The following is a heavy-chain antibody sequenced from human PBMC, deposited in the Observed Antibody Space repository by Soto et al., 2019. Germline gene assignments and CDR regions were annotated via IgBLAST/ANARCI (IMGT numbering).Heavy chain of an antibody. D-gene: IGHD3-10*01. CDR2: ISAYNGNT. CDR1: GYTFTSYG. J-gene: IGHJ4*02. Sequence: ASVKVSCKASGYTFTSYGISWVRQAPGQGLEWIGWISAYNGNTNYAQKQQGRVTMTTDTSTSTAYMELRSLRSDDTAVYYCARDISGYGSGSYFDYWGQGTLVTVS. V-gene: IGHV1-18*01. CDR3: ARDISGYGSGSYFDY.